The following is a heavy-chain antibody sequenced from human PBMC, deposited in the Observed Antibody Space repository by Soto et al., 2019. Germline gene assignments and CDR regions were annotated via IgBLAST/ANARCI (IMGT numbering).Heavy chain of an antibody. CDR2: IRSKAYGGTT. CDR3: TAGKLYPSLDFDY. J-gene: IGHJ4*02. Sequence: GGSLRLSCTASGFTFNDYTLSWVRQAPGKGLEWGGFIRSKAYGGTTEYAASVKGRFTISRDDSKSIAYLQMNSLKTEDTAVYYCTAGKLYPSLDFDYWGQGTLVTVSS. D-gene: IGHD2-8*01. V-gene: IGHV3-49*04. CDR1: GFTFNDYT.